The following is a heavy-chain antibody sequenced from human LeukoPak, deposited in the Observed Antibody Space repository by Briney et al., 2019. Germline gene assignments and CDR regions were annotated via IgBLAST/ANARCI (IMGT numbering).Heavy chain of an antibody. D-gene: IGHD1-26*01. CDR1: GYTFTSYG. V-gene: IGHV1-18*01. J-gene: IGHJ1*01. CDR2: ISAYNGNT. Sequence: GASVKVSXKASGYTFTSYGISWVRQAPGQGLEWMGWISAYNGNTNYAQKLQGRVTMTTDTSTSTAYMELRSLRSDDTAVYYCVRPVGATGVEYFQHWGQGTLVTVSS. CDR3: VRPVGATGVEYFQH.